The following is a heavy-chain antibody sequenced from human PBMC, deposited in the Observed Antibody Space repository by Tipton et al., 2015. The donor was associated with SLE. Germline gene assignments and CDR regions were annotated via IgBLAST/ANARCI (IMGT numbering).Heavy chain of an antibody. V-gene: IGHV4-59*01. D-gene: IGHD2-21*01. CDR1: GGSIGSYF. CDR2: ISYSGST. CDR3: ARVLGGDDPLSYFDV. Sequence: TLSLTCTVSGGSIGSYFWSWIRQPPGRLLQYIGYISYSGSTNYNPSLRSRVTISVDTSKNQFSLKVNSVTAADTAVYYCARVLGGDDPLSYFDVWGRGTLVTVSS. J-gene: IGHJ2*01.